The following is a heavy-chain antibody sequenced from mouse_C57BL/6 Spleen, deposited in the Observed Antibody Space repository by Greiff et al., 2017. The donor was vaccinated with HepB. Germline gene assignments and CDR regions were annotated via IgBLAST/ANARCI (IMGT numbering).Heavy chain of an antibody. CDR3: ALVYYYGSSYRNWYFDV. D-gene: IGHD1-1*01. V-gene: IGHV1-26*01. Sequence: EVQLQQSGPELVKPGASVKISCKASGYTFTDYYMNWVKQSHGKSLEWIGDINPNNGGTSYNQKFKGKATLTVDKSSSTAYMELRSLTSEDSAVYYCALVYYYGSSYRNWYFDVWGTGTTVTVSS. J-gene: IGHJ1*03. CDR2: INPNNGGT. CDR1: GYTFTDYY.